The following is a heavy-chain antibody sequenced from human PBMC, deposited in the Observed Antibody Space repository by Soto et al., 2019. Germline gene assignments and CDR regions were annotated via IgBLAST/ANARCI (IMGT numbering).Heavy chain of an antibody. Sequence: GESLKISCKGSGYSFTSYWIGWVRQMPGKGLEWMGIIYPGDSDTRYSPSFQGQVTISADKSISTAYLQWSSLKASDTAMYYCARSIRGYDRGYYYYMDVWGKGTTVTVSS. J-gene: IGHJ6*03. D-gene: IGHD5-12*01. CDR2: IYPGDSDT. CDR3: ARSIRGYDRGYYYYMDV. V-gene: IGHV5-51*01. CDR1: GYSFTSYW.